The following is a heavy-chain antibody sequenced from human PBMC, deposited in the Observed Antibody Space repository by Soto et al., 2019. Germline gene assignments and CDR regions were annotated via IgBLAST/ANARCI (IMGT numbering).Heavy chain of an antibody. J-gene: IGHJ6*02. V-gene: IGHV1-69*01. CDR3: ARSQGSSTSLEIYYYYYYGMDV. D-gene: IGHD2-2*01. Sequence: QVQLVQSGAEVKKPGSSVKVSCKASGGTFSSYAISWVRQAPGQGLEWMGGIIPISGTANYAKKFQGRVTITEDESTSTAYRELSSLSSEDTAAYYCARSQGSSTSLEIYYYYYYGMDVWGQGTTVTVSS. CDR1: GGTFSSYA. CDR2: IIPISGTA.